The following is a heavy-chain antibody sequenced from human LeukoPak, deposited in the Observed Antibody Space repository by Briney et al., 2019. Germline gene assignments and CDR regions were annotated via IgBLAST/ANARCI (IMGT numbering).Heavy chain of an antibody. J-gene: IGHJ4*02. Sequence: VGSLRLSCAASGFTFSTYGMHWVRQAPGKGLEGLAVIWYDGSNKYYADSLKGRFTISRDNSKNTLYLQMNSLRAEDTAVYYCAKDKWTRCGGDCYPPFDYWGQGTLVTVSS. D-gene: IGHD2-21*02. CDR1: GFTFSTYG. V-gene: IGHV3-33*06. CDR2: IWYDGSNK. CDR3: AKDKWTRCGGDCYPPFDY.